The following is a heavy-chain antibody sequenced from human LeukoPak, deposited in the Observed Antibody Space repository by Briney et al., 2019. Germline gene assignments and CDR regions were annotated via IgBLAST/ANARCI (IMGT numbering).Heavy chain of an antibody. CDR1: GYSFTSYW. CDR3: ARRRGTTETKWYYMDV. CDR2: IVVGSGNT. D-gene: IGHD1-1*01. V-gene: IGHV1-58*02. J-gene: IGHJ6*03. Sequence: KISCKGSGYSFTSYWIGWVRQARGQRLEWIGWIVVGSGNTNYAQKFQERVTITRDMSTSTAYMELSSLRSEDTAAYYCARRRGTTETKWYYMDVWGKGTTVTVSS.